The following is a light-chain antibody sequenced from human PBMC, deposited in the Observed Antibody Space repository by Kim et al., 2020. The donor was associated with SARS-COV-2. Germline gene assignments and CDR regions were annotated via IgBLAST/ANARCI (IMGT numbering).Light chain of an antibody. CDR1: KLVDKY. Sequence: SYELTQPPSVSVSPGQTASITCSGDKLVDKYVCWHQQKPGQSPALVIYQDNKRPSGIPVRFSGSNSGNTATLTISGTQAMDEADYYCQAWDSNTVVFGGG. CDR3: QAWDSNTVV. J-gene: IGLJ2*01. V-gene: IGLV3-1*01. CDR2: QDN.